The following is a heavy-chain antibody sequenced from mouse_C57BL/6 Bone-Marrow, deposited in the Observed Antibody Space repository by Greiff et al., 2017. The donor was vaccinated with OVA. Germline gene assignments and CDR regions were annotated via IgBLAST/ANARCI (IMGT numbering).Heavy chain of an antibody. CDR1: GYAFSSYW. CDR2: IYPGDGDT. J-gene: IGHJ2*01. CDR3: ARGYF. Sequence: VQGVESGAELVKPGASVEISCKASGYAFSSYWMNWVKQRPGTGLEWIEQIYPGDGDTNYNGKFKGKATLTADKSSSTAYMQLSSLTSEDSAVYFCARGYFWGQGTTLTVSS. V-gene: IGHV1-80*01.